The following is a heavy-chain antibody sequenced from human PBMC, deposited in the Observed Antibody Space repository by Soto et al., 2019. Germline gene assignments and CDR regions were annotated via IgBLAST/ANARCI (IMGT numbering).Heavy chain of an antibody. CDR1: GYTFTSYD. CDR3: ASSSYFVAPFDY. V-gene: IGHV1-3*01. J-gene: IGHJ4*02. CDR2: INAGNGNT. Sequence: ASVKVSCKGSGYTFTSYDMHWVRQAPGQRLEWMGWINAGNGNTKYSQKFQGRVTITRDTSASTAYMELSSLRSEDTAVYYCASSSYFVAPFDYWAQVTLVTVSS. D-gene: IGHD3-9*01.